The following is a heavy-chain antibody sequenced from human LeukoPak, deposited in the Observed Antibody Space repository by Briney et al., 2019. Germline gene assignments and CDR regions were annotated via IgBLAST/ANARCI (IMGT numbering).Heavy chain of an antibody. CDR2: IYYTGST. J-gene: IGHJ4*02. Sequence: PSETLSLTCTVSGGSISSGGYYWSWLRQHPGKGLEWIGDIYYTGSTNYNPSLKSRVTISVDTSKNQFSLRLSSVTAADTAIYYCATKLNYYDSSGYYSPFDYWGQGTLVTVSS. D-gene: IGHD3-22*01. V-gene: IGHV4-61*08. CDR1: GGSISSGGYY. CDR3: ATKLNYYDSSGYYSPFDY.